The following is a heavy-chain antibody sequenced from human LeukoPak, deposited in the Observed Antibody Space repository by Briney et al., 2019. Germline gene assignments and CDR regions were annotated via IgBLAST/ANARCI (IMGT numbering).Heavy chain of an antibody. CDR2: IYSSGST. J-gene: IGHJ4*02. D-gene: IGHD1-1*01. CDR1: GASISSSSYY. Sequence: SETLSLTCTVSGASISSSSYYWGWIRQPPGKGLEWIGNIYSSGSTNYNPSLKSRVTISVDTSKNQFSLKLSSVTAADTAVYYCARRAKGYNYWGQGTLVTVSS. CDR3: ARRAKGYNY. V-gene: IGHV4-39*07.